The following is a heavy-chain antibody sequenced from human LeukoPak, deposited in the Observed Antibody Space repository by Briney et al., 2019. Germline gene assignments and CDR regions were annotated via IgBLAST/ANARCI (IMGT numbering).Heavy chain of an antibody. CDR2: INHSGST. D-gene: IGHD6-13*01. Sequence: SETLSLTCAVYGGSFSGYYWSWIRQPPGKGLEWSGEINHSGSTNYNPSLKSRVTISVDTSKNQFSLKLSSVTAADTAVYYCARGRSSSLYGGVYFDYWGQGTLVTVCS. CDR3: ARGRSSSLYGGVYFDY. V-gene: IGHV4-34*01. J-gene: IGHJ4*02. CDR1: GGSFSGYY.